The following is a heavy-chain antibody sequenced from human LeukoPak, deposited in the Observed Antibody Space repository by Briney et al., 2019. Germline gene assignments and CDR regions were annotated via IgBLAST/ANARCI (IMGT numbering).Heavy chain of an antibody. CDR1: GGSISSYY. D-gene: IGHD3-9*01. J-gene: IGHJ4*02. V-gene: IGHV4-59*08. CDR3: ARTFGDFDWLFGYYYFDY. CDR2: IYYSGST. Sequence: SETLSLTCTVSGGSISSYYWSWIRQPPGKGLEWIGYIYYSGSTNYNPSLKSRVTISVDTSKNQFSLKLSSVTAADTAVYYCARTFGDFDWLFGYYYFDYWGQGTLVTVSS.